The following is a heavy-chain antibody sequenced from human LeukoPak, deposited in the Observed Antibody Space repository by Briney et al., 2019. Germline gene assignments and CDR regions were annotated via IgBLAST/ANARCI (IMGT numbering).Heavy chain of an antibody. CDR1: GFTFSSYW. CDR2: INSDGSST. CDR3: ARDLIAAASLPKLDY. V-gene: IGHV3-74*01. J-gene: IGHJ4*02. D-gene: IGHD6-13*01. Sequence: PGGSLRLSCAASGFTFSSYWMHWVRQAPGKGLVWVSRINSDGSSTSYADSVKGRFTISRDNAKNTLHLQMNSLRAEDTAVYYCARDLIAAASLPKLDYWGQGTLVTVSS.